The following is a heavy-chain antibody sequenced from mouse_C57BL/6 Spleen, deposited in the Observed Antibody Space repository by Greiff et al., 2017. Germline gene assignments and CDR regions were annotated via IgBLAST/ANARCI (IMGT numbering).Heavy chain of an antibody. V-gene: IGHV1-69*01. Sequence: QVQLQQPGAELVMPGASVKLSCKASGYTFTSYWMHWVKQRPGQGLEWIGEIDPSDSYTNYNQKFKGKSTLTVDKSSSTAYMQLSSLTSEDSAVYYCARKTIYYGSYAMDYWGQGTSVTVSS. CDR1: GYTFTSYW. J-gene: IGHJ4*01. D-gene: IGHD1-2*01. CDR2: IDPSDSYT. CDR3: ARKTIYYGSYAMDY.